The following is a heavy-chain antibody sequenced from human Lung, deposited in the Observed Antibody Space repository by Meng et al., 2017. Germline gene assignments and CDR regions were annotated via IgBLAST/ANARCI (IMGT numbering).Heavy chain of an antibody. V-gene: IGHV1-2*06. CDR1: AYNFPDYY. Sequence: QLVQFGAEVKKPGASVKVSCKPSAYNFPDYYFPWVRRAPGQGLEWMGRINPKSGDTHYAQKFQARVTMTGDTSISTAYMELSGLRSDDTAMYYCARDEDISAAGKLFGDYWGQGTLVTVSS. CDR2: INPKSGDT. CDR3: ARDEDISAAGKLFGDY. J-gene: IGHJ4*02. D-gene: IGHD6-25*01.